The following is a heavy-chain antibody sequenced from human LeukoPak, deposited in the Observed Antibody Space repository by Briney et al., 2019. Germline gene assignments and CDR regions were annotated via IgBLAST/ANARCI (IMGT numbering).Heavy chain of an antibody. J-gene: IGHJ4*02. CDR1: GGSISSYY. Sequence: PSETLSLTCTVSGGSISSYYWSWIRQPRGKGLEWIGYIYYSGSTNYNPSLKSRVTISVDTSKNQFSLKLSSVTAADTAVYYCARVGGVIAPLDYWGQGTLVTVSS. D-gene: IGHD3-16*02. CDR2: IYYSGST. CDR3: ARVGGVIAPLDY. V-gene: IGHV4-59*01.